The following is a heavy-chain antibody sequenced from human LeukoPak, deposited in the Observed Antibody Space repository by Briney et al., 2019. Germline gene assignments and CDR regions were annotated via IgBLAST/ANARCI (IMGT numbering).Heavy chain of an antibody. CDR1: GGSFSGYY. CDR3: ARGRPHLYYYDSSGYYYDN. V-gene: IGHV4-34*01. J-gene: IGHJ4*02. Sequence: PSETLSLTCAVYGGSFSGYYWSWIRQPPGKGLEWIGEINHSGSTNYNPSLKSRVTISVDTSKNQFSLKLSSVTAADTAVYYCARGRPHLYYYDSSGYYYDNWGQGTPVTVSS. CDR2: INHSGST. D-gene: IGHD3-22*01.